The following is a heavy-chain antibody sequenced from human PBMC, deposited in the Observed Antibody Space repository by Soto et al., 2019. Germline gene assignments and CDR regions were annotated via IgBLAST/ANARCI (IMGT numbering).Heavy chain of an antibody. J-gene: IGHJ4*02. V-gene: IGHV3-23*01. CDR1: GFTFSSYA. CDR3: AKDYGDFWSGQDDY. Sequence: GGSLRLSCAASGFTFSSYAMIWVRQAPGKGLEWVSAISGSGGSTYYADSVKGRFTISRDNSKNTLYLQMNSLRAEDTAVYYCAKDYGDFWSGQDDYWGQGTLVTVSS. D-gene: IGHD3-3*01. CDR2: ISGSGGST.